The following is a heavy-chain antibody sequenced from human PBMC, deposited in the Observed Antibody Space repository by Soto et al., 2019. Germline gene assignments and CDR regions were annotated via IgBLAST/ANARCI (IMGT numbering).Heavy chain of an antibody. CDR3: ASPDTTTTNPPFAH. Sequence: QVQLVESGGGVVQPGRSLRLSCGASGFTFSNYPMHWVRQAPGKGLEWVAVISGDETDQSYADSVKGRFSISRDNSRSPFYLKTNTLRPDNTVFYYCASPDTTTTNPPFAHGGREPLVTFSS. CDR1: GFTFSNYP. V-gene: IGHV3-30-3*01. J-gene: IGHJ4*02. D-gene: IGHD1-1*01. CDR2: ISGDETDQ.